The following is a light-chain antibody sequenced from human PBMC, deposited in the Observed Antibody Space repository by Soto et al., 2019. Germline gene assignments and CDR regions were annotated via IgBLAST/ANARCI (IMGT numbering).Light chain of an antibody. CDR2: DVG. CDR3: SSYTSSSTVL. Sequence: QSALTQPASVSGSPGQSITISCTGTSCDVGGYNYVSWYQQHPGKAPKLMIYDVGSRPSGISTRFSGSKSGNTASLTISGLQAEDEADYYCSSYTSSSTVLFGGGTKLTVL. V-gene: IGLV2-14*01. CDR1: SCDVGGYNY. J-gene: IGLJ2*01.